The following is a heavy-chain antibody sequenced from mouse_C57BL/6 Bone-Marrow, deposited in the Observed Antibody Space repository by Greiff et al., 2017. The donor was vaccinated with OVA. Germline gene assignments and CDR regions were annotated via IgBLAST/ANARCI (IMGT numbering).Heavy chain of an antibody. D-gene: IGHD2-1*01. V-gene: IGHV14-4*01. CDR3: TFPYGNYGAY. Sequence: EVQRVESGAELVRPGASVKLSCTASGFNIKDDYMHWVKQRPEQGLEWIGWIDPENGDTEYASKFQGKATITADTSSNTAYLQLSSLTSEDTAVYYCTFPYGNYGAYWGQGTLVTVSA. CDR2: IDPENGDT. J-gene: IGHJ3*01. CDR1: GFNIKDDY.